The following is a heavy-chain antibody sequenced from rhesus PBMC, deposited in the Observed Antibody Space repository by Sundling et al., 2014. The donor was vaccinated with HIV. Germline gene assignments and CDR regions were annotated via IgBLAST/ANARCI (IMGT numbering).Heavy chain of an antibody. CDR1: GFSLSTSGLG. D-gene: IGHD2-39*01. CDR2: IYWDDDK. J-gene: IGHJ6*01. V-gene: IGHV2S1*01. CDR3: ARVHVVYGLDS. Sequence: QVTLKESGPALVKPTQTLTLTCTFSGFSLSTSGLGVGWIRQSPGKALEWLTNIYWDDDKYYTTSLKRRLTISKDTSKNQVILRMTNMDPVDTATYYCARVHVVYGLDSWAKGSSSPSP.